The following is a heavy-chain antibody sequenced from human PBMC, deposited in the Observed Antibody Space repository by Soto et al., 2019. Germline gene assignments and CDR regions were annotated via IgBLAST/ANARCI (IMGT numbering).Heavy chain of an antibody. V-gene: IGHV1-8*01. Sequence: QVQLVQSGAEVKKPGASVKVSCKASGYTFTSYDINWVRQATGQGLEWMGWMNPNSGNTGYAQKFQGRVTMTRNTSIRTAYMELSSLRSEDTAVYYCARGLSAGGWFGYQNSYYFDYWGQGTLVTVSS. J-gene: IGHJ4*02. D-gene: IGHD3-10*01. CDR2: MNPNSGNT. CDR1: GYTFTSYD. CDR3: ARGLSAGGWFGYQNSYYFDY.